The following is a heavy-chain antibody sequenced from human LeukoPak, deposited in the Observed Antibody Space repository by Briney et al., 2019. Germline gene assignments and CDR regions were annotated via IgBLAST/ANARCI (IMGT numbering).Heavy chain of an antibody. CDR3: ASASHSIYYYYMDV. Sequence: PSETLSLTCTVSGGSISSYYGSWVRQPPGKGLEWVGYIYYSGSTNYNPSLKSRVTISVDTSKTQFSLKLSSVTAADTAVYYCASASHSIYYYYMDVWGKGTTVTVSS. J-gene: IGHJ6*03. D-gene: IGHD3-3*02. CDR2: IYYSGST. CDR1: GGSISSYY. V-gene: IGHV4-59*01.